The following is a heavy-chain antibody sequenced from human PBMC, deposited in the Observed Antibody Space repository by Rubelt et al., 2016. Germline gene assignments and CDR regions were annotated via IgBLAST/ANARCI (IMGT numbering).Heavy chain of an antibody. J-gene: IGHJ4*02. V-gene: IGHV3-30*03. CDR3: SCPISWTTRYYFDS. Sequence: GGGVVQPGRSLRLSCAASGFIFSTFGMHWVRQAPGKGLEWVAFTSYVGSQKYYADSVKGRFTISRDNAKNSLYLQMNSLKTEDTAVYYCSCPISWTTRYYFDSWGQGTLVTVSS. CDR2: TSYVGSQK. D-gene: IGHD3-9*01. CDR1: GFIFSTFG.